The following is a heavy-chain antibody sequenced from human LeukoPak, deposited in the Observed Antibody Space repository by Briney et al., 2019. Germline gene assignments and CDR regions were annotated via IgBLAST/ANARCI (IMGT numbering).Heavy chain of an antibody. J-gene: IGHJ4*02. CDR2: INWNGGTT. D-gene: IGHD2-21*01. CDR3: ARENGCGGDCYYLDY. V-gene: IGHV3-20*04. CDR1: GITFDDFG. Sequence: GGSLRLSCAASGITFDDFGMSWVRQAPGKGLEWVSGINWNGGTTAYADSVKGRFTISRDNAKNSLYLQMNSLRAEDTALYYCARENGCGGDCYYLDYWGQGTLVTVSS.